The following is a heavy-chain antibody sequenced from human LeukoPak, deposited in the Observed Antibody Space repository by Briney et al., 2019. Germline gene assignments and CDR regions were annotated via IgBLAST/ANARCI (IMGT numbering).Heavy chain of an antibody. J-gene: IGHJ2*01. D-gene: IGHD2-21*01. CDR1: GYTFTGYY. V-gene: IGHV1-2*02. CDR2: INPISGNT. CDR3: ARIPGAVFFDL. Sequence: ASVKVSCKASGYTFTGYYINWVRQPPGQGLEWMGWINPISGNTNYAQQFQGRVTMTRDTSISTAYMELNSLTSDDTAVYYCARIPGAVFFDLWGRGTLVTVSS.